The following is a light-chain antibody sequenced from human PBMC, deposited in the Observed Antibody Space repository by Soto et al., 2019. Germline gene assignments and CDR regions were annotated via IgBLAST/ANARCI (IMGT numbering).Light chain of an antibody. Sequence: VLTQSPGTLSLSPGERTTLSCRASQNIRGNELAWYQQKPGQPPRLLIYRGSSRAPGIPDRFSGRGSGQECTLTSSRLEPEDFAVYYCQDYGTSAPWTFGQGTRVEIK. V-gene: IGKV3-20*01. CDR3: QDYGTSAPWT. CDR2: RGS. J-gene: IGKJ1*01. CDR1: QNIRGNE.